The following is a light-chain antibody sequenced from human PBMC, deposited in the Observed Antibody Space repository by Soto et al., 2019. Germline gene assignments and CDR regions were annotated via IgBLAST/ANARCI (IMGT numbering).Light chain of an antibody. J-gene: IGKJ1*01. CDR3: QQYNNWPRT. V-gene: IGKV3-15*01. Sequence: EIVMTQSPATLSVSPGERATLSCRASQNVKSDLAWYQQKRGQAPRLLIYGASTRATGIPARFSGSGSGTEFTLTISSLQSGDFAVYYCQQYNNWPRTFGQGTKVDIK. CDR2: GAS. CDR1: QNVKSD.